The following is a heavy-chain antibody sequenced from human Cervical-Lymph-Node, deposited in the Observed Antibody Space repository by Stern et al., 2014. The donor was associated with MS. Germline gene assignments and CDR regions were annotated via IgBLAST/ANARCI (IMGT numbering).Heavy chain of an antibody. CDR3: ARDTSSPERSDW. V-gene: IGHV3-53*01. CDR2: ITNVGST. J-gene: IGHJ4*02. Sequence: VQLVESGGGVIQPGGSLCLSCTASGFTVSRDYMTWVRLAPGQGLELVSLITNVGSTFYTDSVKGRFTISRDDSKNTVYLHMTSLRAEDTAMYYCARDTSSPERSDWWGQGTLVTVSS. CDR1: GFTVSRDY. D-gene: IGHD1-1*01.